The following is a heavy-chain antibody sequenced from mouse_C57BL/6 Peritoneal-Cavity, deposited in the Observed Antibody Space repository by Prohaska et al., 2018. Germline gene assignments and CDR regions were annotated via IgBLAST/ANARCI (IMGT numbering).Heavy chain of an antibody. CDR2: INSDGSVI. D-gene: IGHD1-1*01. V-gene: IGHV11-2*01. CDR1: GFTFSGFW. Sequence: EVQLLETGGGLVQPGGSRGLSCEGSGFTFSGFWMSWVRQTPGKTLEWIGDINSDGSVINDAPAIKDRFSIFRDNDKSTLYLQMSNVRSEDTATYFCMRYGSYWYFDVWGTGTTVTVSS. CDR3: MRYGSYWYFDV. J-gene: IGHJ1*03.